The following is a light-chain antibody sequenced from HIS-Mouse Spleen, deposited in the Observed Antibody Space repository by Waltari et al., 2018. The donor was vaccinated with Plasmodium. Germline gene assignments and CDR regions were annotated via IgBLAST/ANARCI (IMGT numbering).Light chain of an antibody. V-gene: IGLV3-25*03. CDR1: PLPKQY. CDR3: QSADSSGTYVV. Sequence: SYELTQPPSVSVSPGQTARITCPGDPLPKQYAYWYQQKPGQAPVLVIYKDSERPSGIPERFSGSSSGTTVTLTISGVQAEDEADYYCQSADSSGTYVVFGGGTKLTVL. CDR2: KDS. J-gene: IGLJ2*01.